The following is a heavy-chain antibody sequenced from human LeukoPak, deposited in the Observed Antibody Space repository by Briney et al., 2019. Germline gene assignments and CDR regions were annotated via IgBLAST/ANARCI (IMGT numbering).Heavy chain of an antibody. CDR3: ARGRVVVVAANNWFDP. Sequence: PSETLSLTCAVYGGSFSGYYWSWIRQPPGKGLAWIGEINHSGSTNYNPSLKSRVTISVDTSKNQFSLKLSSVTAADTAVYYCARGRVVVVAANNWFDPWGQGTLVTVSS. J-gene: IGHJ5*02. CDR1: GGSFSGYY. CDR2: INHSGST. V-gene: IGHV4-34*01. D-gene: IGHD2-15*01.